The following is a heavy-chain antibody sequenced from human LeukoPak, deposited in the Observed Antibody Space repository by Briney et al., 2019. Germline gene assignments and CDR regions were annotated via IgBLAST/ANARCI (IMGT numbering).Heavy chain of an antibody. D-gene: IGHD2-2*01. Sequence: PSETLSLTCAVYGESFSGYYWSWIRQPPEKGLEWIGEINDSGRTNYNPSLESRITISVDTSKNQFSLKLSSVTAADTAVYYCASCRVVGWFDPWGQGTLVTVSS. J-gene: IGHJ5*02. CDR1: GESFSGYY. CDR2: INDSGRT. CDR3: ASCRVVGWFDP. V-gene: IGHV4-34*10.